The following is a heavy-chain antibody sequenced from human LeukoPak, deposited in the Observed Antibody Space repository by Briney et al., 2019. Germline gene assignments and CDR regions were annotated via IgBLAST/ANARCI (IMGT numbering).Heavy chain of an antibody. Sequence: GGSLRLSCAASGPTFSSYSMNWVRQAPGKGLEWVSSISSSSSYIYYADSVKGRFTISRDNAKNSLYLQMNSLRAEDTAVYYCARDRPPAAGTYYYYYGMDVWGKGTTVTVSS. D-gene: IGHD6-13*01. V-gene: IGHV3-21*01. J-gene: IGHJ6*04. CDR3: ARDRPPAAGTYYYYYGMDV. CDR1: GPTFSSYS. CDR2: ISSSSSYI.